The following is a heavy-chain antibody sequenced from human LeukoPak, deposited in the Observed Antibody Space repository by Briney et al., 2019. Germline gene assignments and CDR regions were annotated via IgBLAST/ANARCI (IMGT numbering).Heavy chain of an antibody. Sequence: ASVKVFCKASGYTFTTYFLHWVRQASGQGLEWMGIIDPSSGGSTSAQKFQVRVTMTRDMSTSTVYMELRSLRSDDTAVYYCARNYDSSGVNDYWGQGTLVTVSS. CDR3: ARNYDSSGVNDY. CDR2: IDPSSGGS. D-gene: IGHD3-22*01. V-gene: IGHV1-46*01. CDR1: GYTFTTYF. J-gene: IGHJ4*02.